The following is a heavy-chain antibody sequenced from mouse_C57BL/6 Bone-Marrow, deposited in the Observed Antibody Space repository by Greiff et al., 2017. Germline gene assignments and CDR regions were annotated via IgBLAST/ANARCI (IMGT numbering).Heavy chain of an antibody. D-gene: IGHD2-1*01. CDR1: GYTFTSYW. V-gene: IGHV1-50*01. Sequence: QVQLQQPGAELVKPGASVKLSCKASGYTFTSYWMQWVKQRPGQGLEWIGEIDPSDSYPNYNQKFKGKATLTVDTSSSTAYMQLSSLTSEDSAVYYCARKIYYGNYVFYAMDYWGQGTSVTVSS. CDR3: ARKIYYGNYVFYAMDY. J-gene: IGHJ4*01. CDR2: IDPSDSYP.